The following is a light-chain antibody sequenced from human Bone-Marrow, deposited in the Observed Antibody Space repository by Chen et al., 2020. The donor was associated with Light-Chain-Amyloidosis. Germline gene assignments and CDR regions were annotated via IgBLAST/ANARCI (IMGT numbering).Light chain of an antibody. V-gene: IGLV6-57*01. Sequence: NFMLTQPHSVSESPGKTVIISCTRSSGSIATNYVQWHQQRPGRSPTTVIYEDDQRPSGVPDRFSGSIDRSSNSASLTSTGLKTEDEADYYCQSYQGSSQGVFGGGTKLTVL. J-gene: IGLJ3*02. CDR3: QSYQGSSQGV. CDR1: SGSIATNY. CDR2: EDD.